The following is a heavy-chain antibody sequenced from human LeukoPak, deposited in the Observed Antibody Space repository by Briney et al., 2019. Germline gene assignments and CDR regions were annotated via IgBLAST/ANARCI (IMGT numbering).Heavy chain of an antibody. Sequence: SGPTLVNPTQTLRLTCTFSGFSLSTSGVGVGWIRQPPGKALEWLGIIYWNDNKRYSPSLKSRLTITKDTSNQVVLTMTNMDLVGAATYYCAREIRPYYYDSSGYTFDIWGQGTMVTVSS. D-gene: IGHD3-22*01. CDR3: AREIRPYYYDSSGYTFDI. CDR2: IYWNDNK. J-gene: IGHJ3*02. CDR1: GFSLSTSGVG. V-gene: IGHV2-5*01.